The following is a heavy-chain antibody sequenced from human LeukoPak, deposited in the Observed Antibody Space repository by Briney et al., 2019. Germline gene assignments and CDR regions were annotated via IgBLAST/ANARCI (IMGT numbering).Heavy chain of an antibody. CDR1: GFTFGSYS. J-gene: IGHJ4*02. CDR2: ISSSSSYI. V-gene: IGHV3-21*01. D-gene: IGHD3-9*01. Sequence: GGSLRLSCAASGFTFGSYSMNWVRQAPGKGLEWVSSISSSSSYIYYADSVKGRFTISRDNAKNSLYLQMNSLRAEDTAVYYCARGEMGYDILTGYYQRYFDYWGQGTLVTVPS. CDR3: ARGEMGYDILTGYYQRYFDY.